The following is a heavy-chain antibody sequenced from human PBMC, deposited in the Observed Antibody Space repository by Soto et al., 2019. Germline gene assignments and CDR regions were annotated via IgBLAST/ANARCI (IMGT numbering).Heavy chain of an antibody. CDR3: ARIIGVGGNYYDILTGYSVWFDP. V-gene: IGHV4-59*01. CDR2: IYYSGST. CDR1: GGSISSYF. D-gene: IGHD3-9*01. J-gene: IGHJ5*02. Sequence: SETLSLTCTVSGGSISSYFWSWILQPPGKGLEWIGYIYYSGSTNYNPSLKSRVTISVDTSKNQFSLKLSSVTAADTAVYYCARIIGVGGNYYDILTGYSVWFDPWGQGTLVTVSS.